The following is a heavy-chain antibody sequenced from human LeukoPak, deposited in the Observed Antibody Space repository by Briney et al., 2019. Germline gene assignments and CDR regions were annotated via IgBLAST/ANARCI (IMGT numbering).Heavy chain of an antibody. CDR1: GYTFTSYG. V-gene: IGHV1-18*01. D-gene: IGHD3-10*01. CDR3: ARDRNYYGSGSYDNYYGMDV. J-gene: IGHJ6*02. Sequence: ASVKVSCKASGYTFTSYGISWVRQAPGQGLEWMGWISAYNGNTNYAQKLQGRVTMTTDTSTNTAYMELRSLRSDDTAVYYCARDRNYYGSGSYDNYYGMDVWGQGTTVTVSS. CDR2: ISAYNGNT.